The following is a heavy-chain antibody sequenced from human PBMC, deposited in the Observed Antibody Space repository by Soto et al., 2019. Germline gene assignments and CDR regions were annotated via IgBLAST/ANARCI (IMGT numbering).Heavy chain of an antibody. V-gene: IGHV3-48*02. CDR3: ARAVTWGLDV. J-gene: IGHJ6*01. CDR1: GFTFSLYS. Sequence: EVQLVESGGGLVQPGGSLRLSCAASGFTFSLYSMSWVRQAPGKGLEWVSYISRSSTGIHYADSVKGRFTISRDDVTNAMHLQMNSLRDGDTAVYYCARAVTWGLDVWGQGTSVSISS. D-gene: IGHD3-10*01. CDR2: ISRSSTGI.